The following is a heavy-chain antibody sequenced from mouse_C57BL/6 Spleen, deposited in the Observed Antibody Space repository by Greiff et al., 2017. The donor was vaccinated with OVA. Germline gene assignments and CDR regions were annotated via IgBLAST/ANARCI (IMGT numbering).Heavy chain of an antibody. CDR3: ARDYGRRGLYAMDY. CDR1: GYTFTSYW. D-gene: IGHD1-1*01. J-gene: IGHJ4*01. CDR2: IDPSDSYT. V-gene: IGHV1-50*01. Sequence: VQLQQPGAELVKPGASVKLSCKASGYTFTSYWMQWAKQRPGQGLAWIGEIDPSDSYTNYNQKFKGKATLTVDTSSSTAYMQLSSLTSEDSAVYYCARDYGRRGLYAMDYWGQGTSVTVSS.